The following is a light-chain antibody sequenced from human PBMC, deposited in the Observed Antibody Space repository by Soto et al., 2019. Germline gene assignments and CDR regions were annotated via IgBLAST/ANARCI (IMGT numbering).Light chain of an antibody. CDR2: KAS. V-gene: IGKV1-5*03. Sequence: DIQMTQSPSTLSASVGDRVTITCRASQSISSWLAWYQQKPGKAPKLLIYKASSLESGVPSRFSGSGAVTEFTLTISSLQPDDFATYYCQQYNSPLTFGGGTKVEIK. J-gene: IGKJ4*01. CDR1: QSISSW. CDR3: QQYNSPLT.